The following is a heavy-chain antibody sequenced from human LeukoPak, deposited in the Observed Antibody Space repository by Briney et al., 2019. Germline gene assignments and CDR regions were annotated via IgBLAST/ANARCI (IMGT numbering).Heavy chain of an antibody. Sequence: GGSLRLSCAASGFTFSSHWMSWVRQAPRKGLEWVATIKQDGSEEYYVDSVKGRFTISRDNAKNSLYLQMHTLRAEDTALYYCARDPFGSSGWFLDYGMDAWAKGPRSPSP. CDR1: GFTFSSHW. CDR3: ARDPFGSSGWFLDYGMDA. D-gene: IGHD6-13*01. CDR2: IKQDGSEE. V-gene: IGHV3-7*01. J-gene: IGHJ6*02.